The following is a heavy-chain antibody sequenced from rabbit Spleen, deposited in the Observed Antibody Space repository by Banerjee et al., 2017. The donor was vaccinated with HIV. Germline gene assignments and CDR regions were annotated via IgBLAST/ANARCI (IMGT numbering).Heavy chain of an antibody. J-gene: IGHJ4*01. CDR2: IRTGDGKT. Sequence: QEQLVESGGGLVQPEGSLTLTCKASGFDFSTNYDMCWVHQAPGKGPEWIACIRTGDGKTYYASWAKGRFTISKTSSTTVTLQVASLTAADTATYFCARDRLYGYFFDLWGPGTLVTVS. V-gene: IGHV1S45*01. D-gene: IGHD3-1*01. CDR3: ARDRLYGYFFDL. CDR1: GFDFSTNYD.